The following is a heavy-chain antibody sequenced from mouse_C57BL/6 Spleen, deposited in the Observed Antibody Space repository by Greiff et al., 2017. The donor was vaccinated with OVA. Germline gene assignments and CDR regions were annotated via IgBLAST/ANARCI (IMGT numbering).Heavy chain of an antibody. J-gene: IGHJ3*01. CDR2: ISSGSSTI. D-gene: IGHD1-1*01. CDR3: ASLPITTVGAY. CDR1: GFTFSDYG. V-gene: IGHV5-17*01. Sequence: EVQVVESGGGLVKPGGSLKLSCAASGFTFSDYGMHWVRQAPEKGLEWVAYISSGSSTIYYADTVKGRFTISRDNAKNTLFLQMTSLRSEDTAMYYCASLPITTVGAYWGQGTLVTVSA.